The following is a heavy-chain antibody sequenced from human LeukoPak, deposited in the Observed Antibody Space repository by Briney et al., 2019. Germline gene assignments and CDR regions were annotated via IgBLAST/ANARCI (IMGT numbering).Heavy chain of an antibody. CDR3: ARDPTTVTTYDAFDI. V-gene: IGHV4-59*01. CDR1: GGSISSYY. J-gene: IGHJ3*02. D-gene: IGHD4-17*01. Sequence: SSETLSLTCTVSGGSISSYYWSWLRQPPGKGLEWIGYIYYSGSTNYNPSLKSRVTISVDTSKNQFSLKLSSVTAADTAVYYCARDPTTVTTYDAFDIWGQGTMVTVSS. CDR2: IYYSGST.